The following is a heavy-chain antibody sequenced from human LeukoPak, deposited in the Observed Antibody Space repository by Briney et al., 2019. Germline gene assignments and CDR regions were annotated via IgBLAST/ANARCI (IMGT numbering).Heavy chain of an antibody. CDR2: ISDVGSN. Sequence: SETLSLTCTVSGVSISTYYWSWIRQHPGMGLEWIGYISDVGSNDYNPSLKGRVTISRDTSKNQFSLRLSSVTAADAAVYHCARDKAPGGKRWFDPWGQGTLVIVSS. J-gene: IGHJ5*02. CDR1: GVSISTYY. V-gene: IGHV4-59*01. CDR3: ARDKAPGGKRWFDP. D-gene: IGHD4-23*01.